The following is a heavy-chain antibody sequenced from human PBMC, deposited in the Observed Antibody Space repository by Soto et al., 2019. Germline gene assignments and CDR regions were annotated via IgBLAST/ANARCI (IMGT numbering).Heavy chain of an antibody. V-gene: IGHV4-31*03. J-gene: IGHJ4*02. CDR3: ARVYYYGSGSYFSYFDS. Sequence: QVQLQESGPGLVKPSQTLSLTCTVSGDSISRGGYYWSWIRQHPGKGLEWIGYIYYSGSTYYNPSLKTRVTISVDTSKNQFSLKLSSVTAADTAVYYCARVYYYGSGSYFSYFDSWGQGTLVTVSS. CDR2: IYYSGST. D-gene: IGHD3-10*01. CDR1: GDSISRGGYY.